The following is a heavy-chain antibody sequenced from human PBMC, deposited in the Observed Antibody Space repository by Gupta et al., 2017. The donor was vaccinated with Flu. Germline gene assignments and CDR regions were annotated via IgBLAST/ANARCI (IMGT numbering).Heavy chain of an antibody. V-gene: IGHV3-23*01. CDR2: ISGSGVTT. D-gene: IGHD3-10*01. J-gene: IGHJ4*02. Sequence: MTCVCQSPGKGLEWVSSISGSGVTTDYANTVKGRSTRARDNSKKTLYREMNNLRAEDTAVEHCAADSTSIDGVIIINFWGRGTLVSVSS. CDR3: AADSTSIDGVIIINF.